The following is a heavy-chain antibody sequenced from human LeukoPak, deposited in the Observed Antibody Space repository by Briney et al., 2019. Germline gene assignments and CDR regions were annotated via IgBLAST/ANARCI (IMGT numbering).Heavy chain of an antibody. D-gene: IGHD4-17*01. Sequence: GGSLRLSCAASGFTFSNAWMSWVRQAPGKGLEWVGRIISKTDGGTTDYAAPVKGRFTISRDNAKNTLYLQMNSLRAEDTAVYYCVRDRAVSPFPPDAFDMWGQGTMVTVAS. V-gene: IGHV3-15*05. CDR3: VRDRAVSPFPPDAFDM. CDR1: GFTFSNAW. CDR2: IISKTDGGTT. J-gene: IGHJ3*02.